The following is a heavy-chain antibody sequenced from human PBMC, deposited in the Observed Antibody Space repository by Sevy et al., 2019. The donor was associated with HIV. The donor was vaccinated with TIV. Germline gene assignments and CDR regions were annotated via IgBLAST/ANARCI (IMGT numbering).Heavy chain of an antibody. Sequence: GGSLRLSCAASGFTVSSNYMSWVRQAPGKGLEWVSVIYSGGSTYYADSVKGRFTISRDNSKNTLYLQMNSLRAEDTAVYYCARNAIAAAGTRVYYFDYWGQRTLVTVSS. D-gene: IGHD6-13*01. J-gene: IGHJ4*02. CDR2: IYSGGST. V-gene: IGHV3-53*01. CDR3: ARNAIAAAGTRVYYFDY. CDR1: GFTVSSNY.